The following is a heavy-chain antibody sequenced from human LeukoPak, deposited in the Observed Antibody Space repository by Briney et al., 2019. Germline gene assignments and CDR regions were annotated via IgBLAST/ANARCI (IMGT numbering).Heavy chain of an antibody. D-gene: IGHD4-17*01. CDR1: GFTFSTYW. J-gene: IGHJ4*02. V-gene: IGHV3-7*01. Sequence: GGSLRLSCEASGFTFSTYWMSWVRQAPGKGLEWVANIKVAGSESYYGDSVKGRFTISRDNAKNSLYLQMNSLRVEDTAVYYCATVRYGNYFDHWGQGTLVTASS. CDR3: ATVRYGNYFDH. CDR2: IKVAGSES.